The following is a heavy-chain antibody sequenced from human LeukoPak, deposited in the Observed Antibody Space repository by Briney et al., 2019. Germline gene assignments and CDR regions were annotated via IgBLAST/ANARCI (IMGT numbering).Heavy chain of an antibody. J-gene: IGHJ3*01. Sequence: KPSETLSLTCTVSGDSIRSHYCAWIRQSPGKGLEWIGHIYNSATTDYNPSFKSRVTTSLDTSKKQFSLKMTSVTALDSAVYYCARGGEGYNDDAFEVWGLGTAVTVSS. CDR3: ARGGEGYNDDAFEV. CDR2: IYNSATT. V-gene: IGHV4-59*11. D-gene: IGHD5-24*01. CDR1: GDSIRSHY.